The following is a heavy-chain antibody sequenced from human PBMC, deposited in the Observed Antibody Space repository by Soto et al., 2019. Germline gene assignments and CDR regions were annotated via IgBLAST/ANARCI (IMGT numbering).Heavy chain of an antibody. J-gene: IGHJ4*02. CDR3: ARDVSPTY. CDR1: GGSISGYY. V-gene: IGHV4-59*01. CDR2: IYYSGSP. Sequence: SETLSLTCTVPGGSISGYYWTWIRQPPGKGLEWIGHIYYSGSPNYNPSLKSRVTISVDTSKSQFSLKLSSVTAADTAVYYCARDVSPTYWGQGMLVTVS.